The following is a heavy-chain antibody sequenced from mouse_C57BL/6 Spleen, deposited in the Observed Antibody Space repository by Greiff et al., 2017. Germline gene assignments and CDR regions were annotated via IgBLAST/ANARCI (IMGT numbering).Heavy chain of an antibody. J-gene: IGHJ3*01. V-gene: IGHV6-3*01. CDR1: GFTFSNYW. CDR3: TDGRAWFAY. CDR2: IRLKSDNYAT. Sequence: EVKVEESGGGLVQPGGSMKLSCVASGFTFSNYWMNWVRQSPEKGLEWVAQIRLKSDNYATHYAESVKGRFTISRDDSKSSVYLQMNNLRAEDTGIYYCTDGRAWFAYWGQGTLVTVAA.